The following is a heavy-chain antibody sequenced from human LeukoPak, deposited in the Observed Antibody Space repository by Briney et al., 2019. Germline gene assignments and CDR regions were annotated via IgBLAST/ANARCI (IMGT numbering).Heavy chain of an antibody. CDR3: ARHDYGDKNFDY. Sequence: TSETLSLTCTVSGGSISSSGFYWGCIRQPPGKGLEWIGSIYDSGGTYYNPSLKSRVTISVNMSNNQFSLKLSSVTAADTAVYYCARHDYGDKNFDYWGRGTLVTVSS. CDR2: IYDSGGT. J-gene: IGHJ4*02. CDR1: GGSISSSGFY. V-gene: IGHV4-39*01. D-gene: IGHD4-17*01.